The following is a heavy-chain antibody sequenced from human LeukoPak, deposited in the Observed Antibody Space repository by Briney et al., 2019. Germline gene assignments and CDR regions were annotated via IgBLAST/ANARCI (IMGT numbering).Heavy chain of an antibody. V-gene: IGHV3-9*01. CDR1: GLTFDDYA. CDR3: VKDRSGYYAYSFDV. J-gene: IGHJ3*01. Sequence: PGRSLRLSCAASGLTFDDYAMHWVRQAPGQGLEWVSGIIWNSGGIGYADSVKGRFTISRDNAKNSLFLQMNSLKVEDTALYYCVKDRSGYYAYSFDVWGQGTMVTVSS. CDR2: IIWNSGGI. D-gene: IGHD5-18*01.